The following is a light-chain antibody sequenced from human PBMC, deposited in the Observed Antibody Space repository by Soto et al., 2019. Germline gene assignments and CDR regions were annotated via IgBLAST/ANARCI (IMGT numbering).Light chain of an antibody. CDR3: QQTRSGIT. Sequence: DIQLTQSPPSLSATVGDRVTITCRASQTIDSYLNWVQQKPGMAPKLLIYAAAKLQSGVPSRFRGSGSGTDFTLTIDTLQPDDFASYYCQQTRSGITFGQGTRLEI. CDR1: QTIDSY. J-gene: IGKJ5*01. CDR2: AAA. V-gene: IGKV1-39*01.